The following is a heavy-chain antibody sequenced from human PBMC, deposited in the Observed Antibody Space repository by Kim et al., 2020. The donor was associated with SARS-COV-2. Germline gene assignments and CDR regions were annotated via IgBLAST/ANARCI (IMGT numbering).Heavy chain of an antibody. CDR3: ARVIIDRIPPGGTWFDP. D-gene: IGHD3-10*01. V-gene: IGHV4-39*07. J-gene: IGHJ5*02. Sequence: SETLSLTCTVSGGSISSTTYYWGWIRQPPGKGLEWIGTIYDSGSIYYNPPLKSRVTLSVDTSKNQFSLKLSSVTAADTAVYFCARVIIDRIPPGGTWFDPWGLEPWSPSPQ. CDR2: IYDSGSI. CDR1: GGSISSTTYY.